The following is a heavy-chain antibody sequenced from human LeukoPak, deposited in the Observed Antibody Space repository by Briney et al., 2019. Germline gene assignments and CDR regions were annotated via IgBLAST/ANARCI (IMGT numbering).Heavy chain of an antibody. Sequence: ASVNVSCKASGYTFTGYYMHWVRQAPGQGLEWMGWINPNSGGTNYAQKFQGWVTMTRDTSISTAYMELSRLRSDDTAVYYCARGEYSSSWSDWFDPWGQGTLVTVSS. J-gene: IGHJ5*02. CDR2: INPNSGGT. D-gene: IGHD6-13*01. V-gene: IGHV1-2*04. CDR1: GYTFTGYY. CDR3: ARGEYSSSWSDWFDP.